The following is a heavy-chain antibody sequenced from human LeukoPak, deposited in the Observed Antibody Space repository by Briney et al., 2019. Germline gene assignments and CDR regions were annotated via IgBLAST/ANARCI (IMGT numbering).Heavy chain of an antibody. Sequence: GASVKVSCKASGYTFTSYAMHWVRQAPGQRLEWMGWINAGNGNTKYSQKFQGRVTITRDTSASTAYMELSSLRSEDTAVYYCARDRGYKGHYFDYWGQGTLVTVSS. CDR3: ARDRGYKGHYFDY. J-gene: IGHJ4*02. CDR2: INAGNGNT. D-gene: IGHD3-10*01. CDR1: GYTFTSYA. V-gene: IGHV1-3*01.